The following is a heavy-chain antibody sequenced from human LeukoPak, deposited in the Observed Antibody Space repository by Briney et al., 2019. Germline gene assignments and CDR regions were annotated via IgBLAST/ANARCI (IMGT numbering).Heavy chain of an antibody. D-gene: IGHD4-23*01. J-gene: IGHJ4*02. CDR3: VRMAEAAVVTPWAHFDY. CDR2: ISSRSSTSSPTNTI. CDR1: GFGFSDYS. Sequence: GGSLRLSCEASGFGFSDYSMNWVRQTPGKGLEWISYISSRSSTSSPTNTIYYADSVRGRFTISRDNAKNSLYLQMNSLRDEDMAVYYCVRMAEAAVVTPWAHFDYWGQGTLVTVSS. V-gene: IGHV3-48*02.